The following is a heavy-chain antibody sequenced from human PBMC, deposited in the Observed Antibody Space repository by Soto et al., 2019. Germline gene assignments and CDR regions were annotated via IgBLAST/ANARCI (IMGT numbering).Heavy chain of an antibody. CDR2: IYNTGST. CDR1: GGSVSSGSHY. Sequence: QVQLKEWGPGLVKPSETLSLTCTVSGGSVSSGSHYWSWIRQPPGKGLEWVGYIYNTGSTNYNPSLKCRVTISVDMSKNQFSLKLRSVTTADTAVYYCARNILHSSSSVYYYYGMDVWGRGTTVTVSS. V-gene: IGHV4-61*01. D-gene: IGHD6-6*01. CDR3: ARNILHSSSSVYYYYGMDV. J-gene: IGHJ6*02.